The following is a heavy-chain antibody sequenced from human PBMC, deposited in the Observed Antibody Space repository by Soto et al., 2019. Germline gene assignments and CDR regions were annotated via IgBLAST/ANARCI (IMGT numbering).Heavy chain of an antibody. V-gene: IGHV3-30*18. CDR2: ISYDGSKK. CDR1: GFTFSSYG. Sequence: GGSLRLSCAASGFTFSSYGMHWVRQAPGKGLEWVAVISYDGSKKDYADSVKGRFTISRDNSKNTLYLQMNSLRAEDTAIYYCAKDRGALRWSEEHYYFDYWGQGTLVTVSS. J-gene: IGHJ4*02. D-gene: IGHD4-17*01. CDR3: AKDRGALRWSEEHYYFDY.